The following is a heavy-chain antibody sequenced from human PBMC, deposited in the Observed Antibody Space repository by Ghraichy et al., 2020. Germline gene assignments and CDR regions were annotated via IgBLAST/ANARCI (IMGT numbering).Heavy chain of an antibody. CDR1: GFIFSEYS. V-gene: IGHV3-21*01. CDR3: ARGRSYSTSPAPFDY. J-gene: IGHJ4*02. D-gene: IGHD2/OR15-2a*01. CDR2: ISASSTFT. Sequence: ETLSLTCAGSGFIFSEYSMNWVRQAPGKGLEWVASISASSTFTHYSDSMKGRFTVSRDDARDSVYLQMSSLRVEDTAIYYCARGRSYSTSPAPFDYWGQGTLVTVSS.